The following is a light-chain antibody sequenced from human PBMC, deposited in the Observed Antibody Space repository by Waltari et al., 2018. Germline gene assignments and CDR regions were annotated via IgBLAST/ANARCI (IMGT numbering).Light chain of an antibody. CDR3: QHHLRLPTT. CDR2: GAY. J-gene: IGKJ1*01. Sequence: IVLTQSPGTLSLSPGERATLSCRASQSVGTYLAWYQQKPGQAPRLLIYGAYSRAAGIPDRFSGSGYRTDFSLTISRLEPEDFAVYFCQHHLRLPTTFGQGTKVEIK. CDR1: QSVGTY. V-gene: IGKV3-20*01.